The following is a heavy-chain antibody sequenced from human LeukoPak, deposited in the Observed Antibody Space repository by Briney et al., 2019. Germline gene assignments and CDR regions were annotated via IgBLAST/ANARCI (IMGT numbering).Heavy chain of an antibody. V-gene: IGHV1-46*01. CDR3: ARGTITIFGVVISYYFDY. Sequence: ASVKVSCKASGYTFTSYYMHWVRQAPRQGLEWMGIINPSGGSTSYAQKFQGRVTMTRDTSTSTVYMELSSLRSEDTAVYYCARGTITIFGVVISYYFDYWGQGTLVTVSS. D-gene: IGHD3-3*01. CDR1: GYTFTSYY. CDR2: INPSGGST. J-gene: IGHJ4*02.